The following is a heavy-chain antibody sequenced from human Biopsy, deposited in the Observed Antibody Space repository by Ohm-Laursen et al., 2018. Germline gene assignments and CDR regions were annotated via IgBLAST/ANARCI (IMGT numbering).Heavy chain of an antibody. CDR1: GGSFTGHY. CDR3: ARGSNDFGGLYFPR. CDR2: ISYTGYT. D-gene: IGHD4-23*01. Sequence: SDTLSLTCTVSGGSFTGHYWSWIRQPPGKGLEWIGHISYTGYTSYNASLKSRVTISVDTSRNHFSLRLSSLTAADTAEYYCARGSNDFGGLYFPRWGQGTLLTVSS. V-gene: IGHV4-59*11. J-gene: IGHJ4*02.